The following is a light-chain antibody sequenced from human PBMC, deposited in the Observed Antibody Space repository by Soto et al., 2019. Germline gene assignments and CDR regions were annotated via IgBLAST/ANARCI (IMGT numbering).Light chain of an antibody. Sequence: DIVMTQSPLSLPVTPGEPASISCRSSQSLLHSNGYNYLDWYLQKPGQSPQLLIYLASNRASGVPDRFSGSRSGTDFTLKISRVEAEDVGVYYFMQALQTPLFTFGPGTKVDIK. CDR3: MQALQTPLFT. V-gene: IGKV2-28*01. J-gene: IGKJ3*01. CDR2: LAS. CDR1: QSLLHSNGYNY.